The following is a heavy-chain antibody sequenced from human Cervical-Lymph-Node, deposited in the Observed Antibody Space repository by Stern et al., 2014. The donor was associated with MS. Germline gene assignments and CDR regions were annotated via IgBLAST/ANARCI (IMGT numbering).Heavy chain of an antibody. CDR1: GFTFSSYS. D-gene: IGHD1-14*01. J-gene: IGHJ5*02. Sequence: QLVESGGGLVQPGGALRLSCADSGFTFSSYSMNWVPQAPGKGLGWGSFISSSSSTIYYADSVKGRFSISRDNAKNSLYLQMNSLRDEDTAVYYCAREDELGGTAWGQGTLVTVSS. CDR2: ISSSSSTI. V-gene: IGHV3-48*02. CDR3: AREDELGGTA.